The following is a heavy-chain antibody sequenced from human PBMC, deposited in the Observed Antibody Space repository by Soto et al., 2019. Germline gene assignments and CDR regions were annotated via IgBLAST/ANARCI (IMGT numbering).Heavy chain of an antibody. CDR1: EGSICSGDRY. V-gene: IGHV4-30-4*01. CDR2: IYYSGST. D-gene: IGHD3-9*01. Sequence: SVTSSVGEGSICSGDRYRIWIKKPPGKGLEWIGYIYYSGSTYYNPSLKSRVTISVDTSKNQFSLKLSSVTAADTAVYYCARVGYFDWLVPLYFDYWGQGTLVTVSS. J-gene: IGHJ4*02. CDR3: ARVGYFDWLVPLYFDY.